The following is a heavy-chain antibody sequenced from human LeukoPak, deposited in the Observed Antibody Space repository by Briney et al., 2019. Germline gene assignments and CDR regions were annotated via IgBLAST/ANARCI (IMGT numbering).Heavy chain of an antibody. Sequence: EWIGEINHSGSTNYNPSLKSRVTISVDTSKNQFSLKLSSVTAADTAVYYCAGSTGPLDYWGQGTLVTVSS. CDR2: INHSGST. CDR3: AGSTGPLDY. J-gene: IGHJ4*02. D-gene: IGHD2-8*02. V-gene: IGHV4-34*01.